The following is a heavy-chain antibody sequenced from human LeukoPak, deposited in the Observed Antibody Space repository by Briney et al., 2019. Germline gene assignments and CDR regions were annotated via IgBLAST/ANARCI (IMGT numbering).Heavy chain of an antibody. J-gene: IGHJ4*02. Sequence: SETLSLTCAVYGGSFSGYYWSWIRQPPGKGLERIGEINHSGSTNYNPSLKSRVTISVDTSKNQFSLKLSSVTAADTAVYYCARLIYDSTPLFDYWGQGTLVTVSS. CDR3: ARLIYDSTPLFDY. CDR1: GGSFSGYY. V-gene: IGHV4-34*01. CDR2: INHSGST. D-gene: IGHD3-22*01.